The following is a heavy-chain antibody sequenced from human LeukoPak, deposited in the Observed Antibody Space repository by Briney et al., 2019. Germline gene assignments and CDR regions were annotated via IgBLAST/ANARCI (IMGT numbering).Heavy chain of an antibody. J-gene: IGHJ4*02. D-gene: IGHD3-9*01. CDR1: GGSISSSSYY. V-gene: IGHV4-39*01. Sequence: SETLSLTCTVSGGSISSSSYYWGWIRQPPGKGLEWIGSIYYSGSTYYNPSLKSRVTISVDTSKNQFSLKLSSVTAADTAVYYCARSNYDILTGYYPFRFYYFDYWGQGTLVTVSS. CDR2: IYYSGST. CDR3: ARSNYDILTGYYPFRFYYFDY.